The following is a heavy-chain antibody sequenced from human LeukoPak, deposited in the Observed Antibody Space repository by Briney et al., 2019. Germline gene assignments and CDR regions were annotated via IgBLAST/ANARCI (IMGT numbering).Heavy chain of an antibody. Sequence: SETLSLTCTVSGGSISSGGYYWSWIRQHPGKGLEWIGYIYYSGSTNYNPSLKSRVTISVDTSKNQFSLKLSSVTAADTAVYYCARLPPYSSSWYFDYWGQGTLATVSS. J-gene: IGHJ4*02. CDR2: IYYSGST. CDR3: ARLPPYSSSWYFDY. D-gene: IGHD6-13*01. CDR1: GGSISSGGYY. V-gene: IGHV4-61*08.